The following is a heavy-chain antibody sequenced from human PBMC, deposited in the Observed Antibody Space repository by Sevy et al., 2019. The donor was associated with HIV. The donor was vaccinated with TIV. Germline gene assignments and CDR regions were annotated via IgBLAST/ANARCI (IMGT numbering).Heavy chain of an antibody. CDR2: INHSGST. CDR3: ARHCGSTSCFHAFDI. J-gene: IGHJ3*02. V-gene: IGHV4-34*01. Sequence: PSETLSLTCAVYGGSFSGYYWSWIRQPPGKGLEWIGEINHSGSTNYNPSLKSRVTISVDTSKNQFSLKLSSVTAADTAVYYCARHCGSTSCFHAFDIWGQGTMVTVSS. D-gene: IGHD2-2*01. CDR1: GGSFSGYY.